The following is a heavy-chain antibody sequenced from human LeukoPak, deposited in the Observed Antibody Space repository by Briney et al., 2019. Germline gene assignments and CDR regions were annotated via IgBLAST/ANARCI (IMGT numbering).Heavy chain of an antibody. CDR3: AKLIVSGSDHYYYYYYMDV. CDR2: ISGSGGST. J-gene: IGHJ6*03. CDR1: GFTFSSYG. V-gene: IGHV3-23*01. D-gene: IGHD3-16*01. Sequence: PGGSLRLSCAAFGFTFSSYGMSWVRQAPGKGLEWVSAISGSGGSTYYADSVKGRFTISGDNSKNTLYLQMNSLRAEDTAVYYCAKLIVSGSDHYYYYYYMDVWGKGTTVTISS.